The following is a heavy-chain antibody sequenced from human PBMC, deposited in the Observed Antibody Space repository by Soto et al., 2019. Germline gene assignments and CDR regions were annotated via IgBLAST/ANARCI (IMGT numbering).Heavy chain of an antibody. D-gene: IGHD3-9*01. J-gene: IGHJ4*02. V-gene: IGHV3-30-3*01. CDR1: GFTFSSYA. CDR3: ARDLTYYDILTGYLDY. Sequence: QVQLVESGGGVVQPGRSLRLSCAASGFTFSSYAMHWVRQAPGKGLEWVAVISYDGSNKYYADSVKGRFTISRDNSKNTLYPQMNSLRAEDTAVYYCARDLTYYDILTGYLDYWGQGTLVTVSS. CDR2: ISYDGSNK.